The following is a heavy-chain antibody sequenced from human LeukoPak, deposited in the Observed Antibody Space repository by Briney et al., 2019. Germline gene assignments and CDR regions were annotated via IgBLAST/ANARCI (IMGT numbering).Heavy chain of an antibody. CDR3: LRGTDRSKASAL. Sequence: SETLSLTCAVHGGSCDDYYCSWIRQPPGKGLEWIGEIHPHGIFYYNSSLVSRVTTSIGTYKTQFSLMLTSVTAADTAFYYYLRGTDRSKASALWGEGSLVTVSP. D-gene: IGHD6-19*01. CDR2: IHPHGIF. J-gene: IGHJ4*02. V-gene: IGHV4-34*01. CDR1: GGSCDDYY.